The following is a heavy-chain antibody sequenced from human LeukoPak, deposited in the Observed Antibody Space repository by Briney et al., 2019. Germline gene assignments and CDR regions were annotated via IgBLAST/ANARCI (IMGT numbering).Heavy chain of an antibody. CDR2: IKQDGIEI. CDR1: GFSFSTYW. Sequence: PGGSLRLSCAASGFSFSTYWMSWVRQAPGKGLEWVANIKQDGIEIHYADSVKGRFTISRDNAKNSLFLQMNGLRAEDTAVYYCARDPGRAAAGTVGYFDYWGQGTLVTVSS. D-gene: IGHD6-13*01. CDR3: ARDPGRAAAGTVGYFDY. V-gene: IGHV3-7*01. J-gene: IGHJ4*02.